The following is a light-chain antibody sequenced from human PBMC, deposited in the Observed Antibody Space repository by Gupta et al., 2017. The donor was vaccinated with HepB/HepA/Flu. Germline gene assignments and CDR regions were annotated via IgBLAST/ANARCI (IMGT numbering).Light chain of an antibody. V-gene: IGLV1-40*01. CDR3: QSYDSSLSGSYVV. CDR2: GNS. J-gene: IGLJ2*01. Sequence: SVLTPPPSVSGAPGQRVTISCTGSSPNIGAGYDVHWYQQLPGTAPKLLIYGNSNRPSGVPDRVSGSKSGTSASLAITGLQAEDEADYYCQSYDSSLSGSYVVFGGGTKLTVL. CDR1: SPNIGAGYD.